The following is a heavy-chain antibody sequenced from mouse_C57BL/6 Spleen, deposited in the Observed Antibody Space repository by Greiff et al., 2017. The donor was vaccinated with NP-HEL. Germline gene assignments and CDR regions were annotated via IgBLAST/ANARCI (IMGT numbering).Heavy chain of an antibody. J-gene: IGHJ4*01. V-gene: IGHV8-12*01. Sequence: QVTLKESGPGILQSSQTLSLTCSFSGFSLSTSGMGVSWIRQPSGKGLEWLAHIYWDDDKRYNPSLKSRLTISKDTSRNQVFLKITSVDTADTATYYCARKDSILYYAMDYWGQGTSVTVSS. CDR3: ARKDSILYYAMDY. CDR1: GFSLSTSGMG. CDR2: IYWDDDK.